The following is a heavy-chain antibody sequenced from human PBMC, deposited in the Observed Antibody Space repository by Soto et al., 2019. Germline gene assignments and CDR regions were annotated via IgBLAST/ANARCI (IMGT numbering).Heavy chain of an antibody. D-gene: IGHD2-21*01. J-gene: IGHJ4*02. Sequence: QVQLQESGPGLVKPSGTLSLTCDVSGGSITSANWWSWVRQPPGKGLEWIGEIYDDGTTKRNPSLKSRVTISVDESKKQVPLKVTSVTVAETAFYNCARANYEHCGCLGDWGQGTLVTVSS. CDR2: IYDDGTT. V-gene: IGHV4-4*02. CDR3: ARANYEHCGCLGD. CDR1: GGSITSANW.